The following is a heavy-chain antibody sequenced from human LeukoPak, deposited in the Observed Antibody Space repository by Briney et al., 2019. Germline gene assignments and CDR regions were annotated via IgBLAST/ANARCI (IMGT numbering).Heavy chain of an antibody. Sequence: SEALSLTCAVYGGSFSGYYWSWIRQPPGKGLEWIGEINHSGSTNYNPSLKSRVTISVDTSKNQFSLKLSSVTAADTAVYYCARVSPQWLVHDYYYYGMDVWGQGTTVTVSS. D-gene: IGHD6-19*01. CDR2: INHSGST. V-gene: IGHV4-34*01. CDR3: ARVSPQWLVHDYYYYGMDV. J-gene: IGHJ6*02. CDR1: GGSFSGYY.